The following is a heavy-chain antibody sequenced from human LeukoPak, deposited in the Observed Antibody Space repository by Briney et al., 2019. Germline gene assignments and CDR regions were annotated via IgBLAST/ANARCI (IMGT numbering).Heavy chain of an antibody. CDR2: INPNNGGT. V-gene: IGHV1-2*02. D-gene: IGHD1-26*01. CDR3: AREGATPRPNNSFDL. Sequence: ASVKVSCKASGYSFTDFYIHWVRQAPGQGLEWMGWINPNNGGTNYTQKFQGRVTMTRDTSISTAYMALSRLRSDDTAIYYCAREGATPRPNNSFDLWGQGTRVTVSS. J-gene: IGHJ3*01. CDR1: GYSFTDFY.